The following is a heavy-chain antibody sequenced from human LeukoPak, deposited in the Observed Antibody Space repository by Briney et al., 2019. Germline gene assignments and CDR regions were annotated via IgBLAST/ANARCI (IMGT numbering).Heavy chain of an antibody. J-gene: IGHJ3*02. D-gene: IGHD4-17*01. CDR3: ARDTLVYADSPDAFDI. CDR2: ISSSGSTI. CDR1: GFTFSSYE. Sequence: GGSLRLSCAASGFTFSSYEMNWVRQAPGKGLEWVSYISSSGSTIYYADSVKGRFTISRDNAKNSMYLQMNSLRDEDTAVYYCARDTLVYADSPDAFDIWGQGTMVTVSS. V-gene: IGHV3-48*03.